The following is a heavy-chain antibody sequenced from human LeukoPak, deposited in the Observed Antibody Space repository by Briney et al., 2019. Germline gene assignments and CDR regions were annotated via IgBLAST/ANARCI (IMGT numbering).Heavy chain of an antibody. CDR1: GLTVGFKC. V-gene: IGHV3-66*01. Sequence: PGGSLRLSCAASGLTVGFKCMSWVRQAPGKGLEWVSIIYSGGSSYCADSVKGRFTVSRDTSKNTLYLQMNSLRAEDTAVYYCATRPDGNDVPYFDYWGQGTLVTVSS. CDR3: ATRPDGNDVPYFDY. D-gene: IGHD5-12*01. CDR2: IYSGGSS. J-gene: IGHJ4*02.